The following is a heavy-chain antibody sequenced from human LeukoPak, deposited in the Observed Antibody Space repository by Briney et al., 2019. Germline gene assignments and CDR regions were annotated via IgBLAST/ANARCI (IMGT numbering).Heavy chain of an antibody. CDR3: AKAPVTSCRRAYCYPFDS. Sequence: GGSLRLSCAASGFTLSTYAMSWVRQTPGKGLEWVAATSSSDAGTYHADSVRGRFTISRDSSKNTLYLQMNSLRAEDAAVYFCAKAPVTSCRRAYCYPFDSWGQGTLVTVSS. V-gene: IGHV3-23*01. J-gene: IGHJ4*02. CDR2: TSSSDAGT. CDR1: GFTLSTYA. D-gene: IGHD3-22*01.